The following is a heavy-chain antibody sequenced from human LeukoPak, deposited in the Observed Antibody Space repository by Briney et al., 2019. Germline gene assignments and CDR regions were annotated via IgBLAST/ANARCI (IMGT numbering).Heavy chain of an antibody. CDR2: INTNTGNP. J-gene: IGHJ4*02. CDR1: GYTLTELS. Sequence: GASVKVSCKVSGYTLTELSMHWVRQAPGQGLEWMGWINTNTGNPTYAQGFTGRFVFSLDTSVSTAYLQISSLKAEDTAVYYCARTYYYDSSGYYEGDYWGQGTLVTVSS. CDR3: ARTYYYDSSGYYEGDY. D-gene: IGHD3-22*01. V-gene: IGHV7-4-1*02.